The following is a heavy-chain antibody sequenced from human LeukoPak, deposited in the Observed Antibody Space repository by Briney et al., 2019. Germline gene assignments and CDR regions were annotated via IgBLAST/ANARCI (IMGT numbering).Heavy chain of an antibody. J-gene: IGHJ4*02. CDR1: GFPFSSYW. Sequence: GGSLSLSCVASGFPFSSYWMTWVRQAPGKGLEWVANIKQDGSKKSYVDSVKGRFAISRDNAKNSLYLQMNSLRAEDTAIYYCTRVGYIDEGIDYWGQGTLVTVSS. V-gene: IGHV3-7*04. CDR3: TRVGYIDEGIDY. CDR2: IKQDGSKK. D-gene: IGHD5-24*01.